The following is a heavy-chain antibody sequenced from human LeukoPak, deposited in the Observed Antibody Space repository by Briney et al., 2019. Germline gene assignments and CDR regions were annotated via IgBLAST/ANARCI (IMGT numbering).Heavy chain of an antibody. CDR1: GASITSHY. CDR2: VYHSGST. CDR3: AASKPNSYKVMSY. J-gene: IGHJ4*02. D-gene: IGHD2/OR15-2a*01. V-gene: IGHV4-59*11. Sequence: PSETLSLTCTVSGASITSHYWIWIRQPPGKGLEWIGYVYHSGSTKYNPSLKSRVTLSVDTSKSQFSLTLSSVTAADTAVYYCAASKPNSYKVMSYWDLGTLVTVST.